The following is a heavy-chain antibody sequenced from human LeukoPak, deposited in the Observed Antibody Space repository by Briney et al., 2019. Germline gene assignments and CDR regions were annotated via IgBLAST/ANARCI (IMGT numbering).Heavy chain of an antibody. J-gene: IGHJ6*02. V-gene: IGHV4-61*01. CDR2: IYYSGST. CDR1: GGSVSSGSYY. CDR3: ARTSVARYHYGMDV. Sequence: SETLSLTCTVSGGSVSSGSYYWSWIRQPPGKGLEWIGYIYYSGSTNYNPSLKSRVTISVDTSKNQFSLKLSSVTAADTAVYYCARTSVARYHYGMDVWGQGTTVTVSS. D-gene: IGHD2-2*01.